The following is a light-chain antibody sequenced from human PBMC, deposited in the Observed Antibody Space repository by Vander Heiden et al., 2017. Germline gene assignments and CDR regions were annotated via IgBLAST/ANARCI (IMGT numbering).Light chain of an antibody. V-gene: IGKV1-39*01. CDR2: DAS. CDR1: QSISSY. J-gene: IGKJ1*01. Sequence: DMQMTPTPSSLSASVSARDTITSRASQSISSYLNWYQKKPGKAPMHKTSDASRLQSGVPSRFSGSGSGTDFTLTISSLQPEDFATYYCQQSYSTPWTFGQGTKVEIK. CDR3: QQSYSTPWT.